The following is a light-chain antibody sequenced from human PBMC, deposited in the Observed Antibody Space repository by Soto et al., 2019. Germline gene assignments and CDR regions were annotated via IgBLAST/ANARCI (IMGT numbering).Light chain of an antibody. CDR1: QSISSY. J-gene: IGKJ4*01. CDR3: QQYDNLLAPT. CDR2: EAS. V-gene: IGKV1-33*01. Sequence: DIQMTQSPSPLSASVGDRVYITCRTSQSISSYLNWYQAKPGKAPKLLIYEASSLESGVPSRFSGSGSGTDFTFTISGLQPEDFATYFCQQYDNLLAPTFGGGTRVDI.